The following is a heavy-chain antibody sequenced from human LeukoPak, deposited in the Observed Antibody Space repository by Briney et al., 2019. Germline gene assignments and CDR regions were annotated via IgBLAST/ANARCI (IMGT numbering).Heavy chain of an antibody. CDR3: TRVSGYCSGGSCYSVDY. J-gene: IGHJ4*02. CDR2: IRSKVYGGTT. CDR1: GFTFGDYA. D-gene: IGHD2-15*01. V-gene: IGHV3-49*04. Sequence: GGSLRLSCTASGFTFGDYAMSWVRQAPGKGLEWVGFIRSKVYGGTTEYAASVKGRFTISRDDSKSIAYLQMNSLKTEDTAVYYCTRVSGYCSGGSCYSVDYWGQGTLVTVSS.